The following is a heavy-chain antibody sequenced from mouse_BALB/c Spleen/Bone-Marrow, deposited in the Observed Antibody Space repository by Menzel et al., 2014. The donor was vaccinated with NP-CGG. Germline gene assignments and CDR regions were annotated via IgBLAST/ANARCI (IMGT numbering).Heavy chain of an antibody. V-gene: IGHV1-80*01. Sequence: PGVVLVRPGSSVKISCKASRYAFGVYWMNWVEQRPGQGPDWFGQIYPGDGDTNYNGKVKCRATLTADKSSNTACIQVKSITYEDSAVYFCARGRISVDYWGQGTALTVSS. CDR2: IYPGDGDT. CDR3: ARGRISVDY. J-gene: IGHJ2*01. D-gene: IGHD6-1*01. CDR1: RYAFGVYW.